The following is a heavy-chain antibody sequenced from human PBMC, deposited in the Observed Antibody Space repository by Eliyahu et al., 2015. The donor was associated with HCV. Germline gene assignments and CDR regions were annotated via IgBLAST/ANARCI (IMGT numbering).Heavy chain of an antibody. CDR1: GASINDYY. CDR3: ARGYSSSWFDY. CDR2: IHDSGTT. V-gene: IGHV4-59*01. J-gene: IGHJ4*01. D-gene: IGHD5-18*01. Sequence: QVQLQESGPGLVKPSETLSLTCTVSGASINDYYWNWIRXPPGKRLEWIGYIHDSGTTNFSPSLKTRVTMSLDASRSQVSLRLTSVTAADTAVYYCARGYSSSWFDYWGHGTLVNVSS.